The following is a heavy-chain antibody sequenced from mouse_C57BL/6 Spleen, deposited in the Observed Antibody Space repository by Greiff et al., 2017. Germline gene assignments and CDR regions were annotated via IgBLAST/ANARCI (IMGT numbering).Heavy chain of an antibody. J-gene: IGHJ4*01. CDR3: AGGYYAMDY. Sequence: QVQLQQSGPELVKPGASVKISCKASGYAFSSSWMNWVKQRPGKGLEWIGRIYPGDGDTNYNGKFKGKATLTADKSSSTAYMQLSSLTSEDSAVYFCAGGYYAMDYWGQGTSVTVSS. CDR2: IYPGDGDT. CDR1: GYAFSSSW. V-gene: IGHV1-82*01.